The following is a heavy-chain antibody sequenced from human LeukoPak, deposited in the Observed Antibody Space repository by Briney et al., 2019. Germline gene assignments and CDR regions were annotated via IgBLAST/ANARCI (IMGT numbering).Heavy chain of an antibody. CDR3: AREYDSSWPS. J-gene: IGHJ5*02. CDR1: GFSFRTYA. V-gene: IGHV3-23*01. D-gene: IGHD3-22*01. Sequence: GGSLRLSCAASGFSFRTYAMSWVRQAPGKGLEWVSAISDNSAKTYYADSVKGRFTISRDNSKNTLFVQMSSLRAEDTAIYYCAREYDSSWPSWGPGTLVTVSS. CDR2: ISDNSAKT.